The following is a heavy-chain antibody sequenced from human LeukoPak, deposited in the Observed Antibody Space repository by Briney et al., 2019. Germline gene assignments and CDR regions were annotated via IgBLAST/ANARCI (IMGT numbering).Heavy chain of an antibody. CDR3: AKVSDSSGYCYVGY. CDR2: ISGSGGST. V-gene: IGHV3-23*01. Sequence: GGSLRLSCAASGFTFSSYAMSWVRQAPGKGLEWVSAISGSGGSTYYADSVKGRFTISRDNSKNTLYLQMNSLRAEDTAVYYCAKVSDSSGYCYVGYWGQGTLVTVSS. CDR1: GFTFSSYA. D-gene: IGHD3-22*01. J-gene: IGHJ4*02.